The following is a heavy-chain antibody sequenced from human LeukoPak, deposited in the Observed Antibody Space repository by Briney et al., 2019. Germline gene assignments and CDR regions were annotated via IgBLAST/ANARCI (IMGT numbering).Heavy chain of an antibody. J-gene: IGHJ4*02. D-gene: IGHD1-26*01. CDR3: ARDRWEEDSPPLGWDY. V-gene: IGHV3-7*01. Sequence: GGSLRLSCAASGFIFSSYWMSWVRQAPGKGLEWVANIKEDGSGKYHVDSVKGRFTISRDNSKNTLYLQMNSLRAEDTAVYYCARDRWEEDSPPLGWDYWGQGTLVTVSS. CDR1: GFIFSSYW. CDR2: IKEDGSGK.